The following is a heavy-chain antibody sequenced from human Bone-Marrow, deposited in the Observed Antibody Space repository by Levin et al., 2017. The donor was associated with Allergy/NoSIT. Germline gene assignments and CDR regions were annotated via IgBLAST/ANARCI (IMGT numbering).Heavy chain of an antibody. CDR3: VRDLNRWKDPWSYNWFDS. CDR1: GYTFKNYA. D-gene: IGHD1-1*01. V-gene: IGHV1-18*01. Sequence: GESLKISCKTFGYTFKNYAISWVRQAPGQGLEWVGWISGQKGDTNYAQKVQGRVTMTTDTSTGTVFMELRSLRFDDTAIYYCVRDLNRWKDPWSYNWFDSWGQGTLVTVSS. J-gene: IGHJ5*01. CDR2: ISGQKGDT.